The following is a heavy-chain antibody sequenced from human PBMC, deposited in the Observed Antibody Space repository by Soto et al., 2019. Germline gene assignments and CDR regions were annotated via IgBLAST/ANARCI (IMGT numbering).Heavy chain of an antibody. CDR2: ISATGFSK. V-gene: IGHV3-23*01. CDR1: GFTFDTHA. Sequence: EVRLLESGGGFVRPGGSLRLACSASGFTFDTHAMAWVRQAPGKGLEWVASISATGFSKYHADSVKGRITISRDNSNNTAYFHMKTLRAEDTAVYNCAMVSAFDFWSGHFVCGWFDSWGQGTEVTVSS. CDR3: AMVSAFDFWSGHFVCGWFDS. D-gene: IGHD3-3*01. J-gene: IGHJ5*01.